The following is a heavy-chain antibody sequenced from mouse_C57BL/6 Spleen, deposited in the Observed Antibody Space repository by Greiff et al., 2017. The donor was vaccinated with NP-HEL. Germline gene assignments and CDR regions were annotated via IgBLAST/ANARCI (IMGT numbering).Heavy chain of an antibody. J-gene: IGHJ4*01. CDR3: ARLGRYARDY. CDR1: GYAFSSSW. D-gene: IGHD4-1*01. CDR2: IYPGDGDT. V-gene: IGHV1-82*01. Sequence: QVQLQQSGPELVKPGASVKISCKASGYAFSSSWMNWVKQRPGKGLEWIGRIYPGDGDTNYNGKFKGKATLTADKSSSTAYMQLSSLTSEDSAVYFCARLGRYARDYWGQGTSVTVSS.